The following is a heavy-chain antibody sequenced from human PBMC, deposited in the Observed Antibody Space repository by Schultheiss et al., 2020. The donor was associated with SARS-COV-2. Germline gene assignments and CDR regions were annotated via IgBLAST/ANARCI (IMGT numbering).Heavy chain of an antibody. D-gene: IGHD4-11*01. J-gene: IGHJ6*02. CDR2: INPNSGGT. V-gene: IGHV1-2*02. Sequence: GESLKISCKASGYTFTGYYMHWVRQAPGQGLEWMGWINPNSGGTNYAQKFQGRVTMTRDTSISTAYMELSRLRSDDTAVYYCARHYSNYYGMDVWGQGTTVTVSS. CDR3: ARHYSNYYGMDV. CDR1: GYTFTGYY.